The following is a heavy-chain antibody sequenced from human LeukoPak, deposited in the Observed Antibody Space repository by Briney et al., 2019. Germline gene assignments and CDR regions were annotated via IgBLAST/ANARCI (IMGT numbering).Heavy chain of an antibody. D-gene: IGHD4-17*01. V-gene: IGHV3-23*01. CDR2: ISGSGGST. CDR3: AKCATVTNAFDI. J-gene: IGHJ3*02. CDR1: GFAFSSYA. Sequence: QAGGSLRLSCAASGFAFSSYAMSWVRQAPGNGLEWVSAISGSGGSTYYADSVKGRFTISRDSSKNTLYLQMNSLRAEATAVYYCAKCATVTNAFDIWGQGTMVTVSS.